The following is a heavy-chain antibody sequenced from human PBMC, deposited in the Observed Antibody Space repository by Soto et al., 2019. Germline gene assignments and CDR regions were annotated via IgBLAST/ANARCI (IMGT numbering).Heavy chain of an antibody. V-gene: IGHV2-5*02. CDR1: GFSLSTSGVG. J-gene: IGHJ4*02. Sequence: QITLKESGPTLVKPTQTLTLTCTFSGFSLSTSGVGVGWIRQPPGKALVWLARMYWDDDKRYSPSLKSRLTISKDTSKNQVVLTMTNLDPVDTVTYYCAHSVVVAAAIRFDYWGQGTLVTVSS. CDR2: MYWDDDK. CDR3: AHSVVVAAAIRFDY. D-gene: IGHD2-2*01.